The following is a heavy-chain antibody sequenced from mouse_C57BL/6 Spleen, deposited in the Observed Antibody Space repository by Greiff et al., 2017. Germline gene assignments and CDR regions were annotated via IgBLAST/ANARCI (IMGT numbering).Heavy chain of an antibody. Sequence: EVKLMESGGGLVKPGGSLTLSCAASGFTFSSYALSWVRQTPEKRLEWVATISVGGSYTYYPDNVKGRFTISRDNAKNNLYLQMSHLKSEDTAMYYCARGLSYYFDYWGQGTTLTVSS. CDR3: ARGLSYYFDY. CDR1: GFTFSSYA. CDR2: ISVGGSYT. V-gene: IGHV5-4*03. D-gene: IGHD1-1*02. J-gene: IGHJ2*01.